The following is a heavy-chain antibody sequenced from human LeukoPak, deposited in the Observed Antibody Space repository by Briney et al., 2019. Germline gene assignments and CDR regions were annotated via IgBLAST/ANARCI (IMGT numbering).Heavy chain of an antibody. CDR3: AGDCSSSTSCWGAFDI. Sequence: RVAAVKVSCKASGGTFSSYAISWVRQAPGQGLEWMGRIIPILGIANYAQKFQGRVTITADKSTSTAYMELSSLRSEDTAVCYGAGDCSSSTSCWGAFDIWGQGTMVTVSS. D-gene: IGHD2-2*01. J-gene: IGHJ3*02. CDR2: IIPILGIA. CDR1: GGTFSSYA. V-gene: IGHV1-69*04.